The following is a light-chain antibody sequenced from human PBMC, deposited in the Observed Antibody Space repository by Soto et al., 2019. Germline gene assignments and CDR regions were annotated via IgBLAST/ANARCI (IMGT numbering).Light chain of an antibody. V-gene: IGKV4-1*01. CDR2: WAS. Sequence: DIVMTQSPDSLAVSVGERATINCKSSQSVLYSSNNKNYLAWYQQKPGRPPKLLIYWASTRESGVPDRFSGSGSGTDFTLTISSLQAEDVAVYYCQQYYSPFGRTFGQGTKVEIK. J-gene: IGKJ1*01. CDR3: QQYYSPFGRT. CDR1: QSVLYSSNNKNY.